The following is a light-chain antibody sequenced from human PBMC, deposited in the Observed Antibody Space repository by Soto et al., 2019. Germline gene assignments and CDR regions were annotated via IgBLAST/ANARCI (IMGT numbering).Light chain of an antibody. CDR2: EVS. J-gene: IGLJ3*02. V-gene: IGLV2-14*01. Sequence: QSALTQPASVSGSPGQSITNSCTGTSSDVGGYNYVSWFQQNPGKVPKLMIYEVSNRPSGVSNRFSGSKSGNTASLTISGLQAEDEADYYCSSYTSTSTHWVFGGGTKLTVL. CDR3: SSYTSTSTHWV. CDR1: SSDVGGYNY.